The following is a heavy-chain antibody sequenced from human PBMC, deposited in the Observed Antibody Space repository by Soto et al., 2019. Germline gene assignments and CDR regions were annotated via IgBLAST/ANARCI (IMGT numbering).Heavy chain of an antibody. D-gene: IGHD6-13*01. V-gene: IGHV1-69*02. J-gene: IGHJ4*02. CDR3: ATFPWAAGGDFDH. Sequence: SVKVSCKASGGTFSSYTISWVRQAPGQGLEWMGRIIPILGIANYAQKFQGRVTMTEDTSTDTAYMELSSLTSEDTAVYYCATFPWAAGGDFDHWGQGTQVTVSS. CDR1: GGTFSSYT. CDR2: IIPILGIA.